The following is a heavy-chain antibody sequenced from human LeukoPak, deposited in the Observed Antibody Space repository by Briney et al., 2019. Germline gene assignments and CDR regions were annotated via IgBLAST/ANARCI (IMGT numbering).Heavy chain of an antibody. CDR1: GFTITSYA. CDR3: VKTYSGTYYDF. D-gene: IGHD1-26*01. Sequence: PGGSLRLSCSASGFTITSYAMHWVRQAPGKGLEYVSALSSNGEIEFYADSVKGRFTISRDSSKNTLDLQMSSLRAEDTALYYCVKTYSGTYYDFWGQGTLVTVSS. CDR2: LSSNGEIE. V-gene: IGHV3-64D*06. J-gene: IGHJ4*02.